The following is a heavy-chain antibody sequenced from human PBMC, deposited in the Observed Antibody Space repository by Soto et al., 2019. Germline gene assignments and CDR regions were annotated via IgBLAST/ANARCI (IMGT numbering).Heavy chain of an antibody. D-gene: IGHD1-20*01. CDR2: ISAGNGNT. Sequence: ASVKVSCKASGYTFTSYGIGWVRQAPGQGLEWMGWISAGNGNTKYSQKFQGRVTITRDTSASTAYMELSSLRSEDTAVYYCARGITLPTPLDYWGQGTLVTVSS. CDR3: ARGITLPTPLDY. J-gene: IGHJ4*02. CDR1: GYTFTSYG. V-gene: IGHV1-18*01.